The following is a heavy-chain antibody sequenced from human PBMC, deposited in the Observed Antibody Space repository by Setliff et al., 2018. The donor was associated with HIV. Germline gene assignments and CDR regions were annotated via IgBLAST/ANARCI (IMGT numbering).Heavy chain of an antibody. CDR2: INPKSDGT. CDR3: ARNPRIAVAGTDYYYYMDV. Sequence: ASVKVSCKASGYSFTDYYIHWVRQAPGQGLEWMGWINPKSDGTNYAQKFQGWITMTRDTSTSTVYMELSSLRSEDTAVYYCARNPRIAVAGTDYYYYMDVWGKGTTVTVSS. CDR1: GYSFTDYY. V-gene: IGHV1-2*04. D-gene: IGHD6-19*01. J-gene: IGHJ6*03.